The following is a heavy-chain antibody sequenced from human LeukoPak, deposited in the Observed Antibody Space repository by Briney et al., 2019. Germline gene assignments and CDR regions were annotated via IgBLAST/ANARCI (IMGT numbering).Heavy chain of an antibody. V-gene: IGHV1-69*13. CDR3: AAAADPPRSAYCSGGSCYPGFYYYYGMDV. Sequence: GASVKVSCKASGGTFSSYAISWVRQAPGQGLEWMGGIIPIFGTANYAQKFQGRVTITADESTSTAYMELSSLRSEDTAVYYCAAAADPPRSAYCSGGSCYPGFYYYYGMDVWGQGTTVTVSS. CDR1: GGTFSSYA. CDR2: IIPIFGTA. D-gene: IGHD2-15*01. J-gene: IGHJ6*02.